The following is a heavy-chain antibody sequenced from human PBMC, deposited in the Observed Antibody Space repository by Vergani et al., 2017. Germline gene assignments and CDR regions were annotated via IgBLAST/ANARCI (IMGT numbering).Heavy chain of an antibody. D-gene: IGHD6-13*01. J-gene: IGHJ4*02. Sequence: EVQLLESGGGLVQPGGSLRLSCAASGFTFSSYAMSWVRQAPGKGLEWVSAISGSGGSTYYADSVKGRFTISRDNSKNTLYLQMNSLRAEDTAVYYCARAGAIGQQLAGWGQGTLVTVSS. V-gene: IGHV3-23*01. CDR2: ISGSGGST. CDR1: GFTFSSYA. CDR3: ARAGAIGQQLAG.